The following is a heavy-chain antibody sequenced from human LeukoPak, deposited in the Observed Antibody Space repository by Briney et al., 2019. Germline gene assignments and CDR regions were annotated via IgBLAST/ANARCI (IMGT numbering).Heavy chain of an antibody. CDR3: ARVVPAAFLDY. Sequence: ASVKVSCKASGYTFTSYDISWVRQAPGQGLEWMGWISVYNGNTNYAQKLQRRVTMTTDTSTSTAYMELRSLRSDDTAMYYCARVVPAAFLDYWGQGTLVTVSS. CDR2: ISVYNGNT. D-gene: IGHD2-2*01. J-gene: IGHJ4*02. V-gene: IGHV1-18*01. CDR1: GYTFTSYD.